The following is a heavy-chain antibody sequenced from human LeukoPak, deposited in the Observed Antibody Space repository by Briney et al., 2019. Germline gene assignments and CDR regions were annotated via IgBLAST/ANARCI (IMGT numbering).Heavy chain of an antibody. Sequence: GGSLRLSCAASGFTFSDYYMSWIRQAPGKGLEWVSYISSSGSTIYYADSVKGRFTISRDNAKNSLYLQMNSLRAEDTAVYYCAREDSRSQLAIDYWGQGTLVTVSS. CDR3: AREDSRSQLAIDY. CDR2: ISSSGSTI. D-gene: IGHD6-13*01. CDR1: GFTFSDYY. V-gene: IGHV3-11*04. J-gene: IGHJ4*02.